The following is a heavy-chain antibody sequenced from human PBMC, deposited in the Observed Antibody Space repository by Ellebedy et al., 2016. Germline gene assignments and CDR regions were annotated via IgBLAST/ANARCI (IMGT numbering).Heavy chain of an antibody. V-gene: IGHV3-11*01. Sequence: GESLKISCAASGFTFSDYYMSWIRQAPGKGLEWVSYISNSGSDIHYADSVKGRFTISRDNAKNSLHLQMNSLRVEDTAVYYCAGDVDPGAFDIWGQGTMVTVSS. CDR1: GFTFSDYY. D-gene: IGHD3-9*01. J-gene: IGHJ3*02. CDR2: ISNSGSDI. CDR3: AGDVDPGAFDI.